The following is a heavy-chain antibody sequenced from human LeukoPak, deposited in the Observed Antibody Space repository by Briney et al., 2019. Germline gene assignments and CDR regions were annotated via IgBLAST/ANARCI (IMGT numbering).Heavy chain of an antibody. D-gene: IGHD3-10*01. CDR3: ARGRHYGSGSYSGDFDL. CDR1: GFTFDDYA. Sequence: GRSLRLSCAASGFTFDDYAMHWVRQAPGKGLEWVSGISWNSGSIGYADSVKGRFTISRDNAKNSLYLQMNSLRVEDTALYYCARGRHYGSGSYSGDFDLWGRGTLVTVSS. V-gene: IGHV3-9*01. CDR2: ISWNSGSI. J-gene: IGHJ2*01.